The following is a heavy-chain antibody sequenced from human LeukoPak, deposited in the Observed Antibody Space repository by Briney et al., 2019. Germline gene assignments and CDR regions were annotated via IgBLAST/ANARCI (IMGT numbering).Heavy chain of an antibody. CDR2: INPNSGGT. V-gene: IGHV1-2*02. CDR3: ASPKTPYSSSSPAHY. D-gene: IGHD6-6*01. Sequence: ASVKVSCKASGYTFTGYYMHWVRQAPGQGLEWMGWINPNSGGTNYAQKFQGRVTMTRDTSISTAYMELSRLRSDDMAVYYCASPKTPYSSSSPAHYWGQGTLVTVSS. CDR1: GYTFTGYY. J-gene: IGHJ4*02.